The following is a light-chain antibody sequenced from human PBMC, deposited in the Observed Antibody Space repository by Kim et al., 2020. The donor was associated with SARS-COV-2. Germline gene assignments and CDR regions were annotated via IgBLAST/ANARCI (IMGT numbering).Light chain of an antibody. J-gene: IGKJ1*01. V-gene: IGKV1-12*01. CDR3: QQANSFPPWT. Sequence: SVGDRVTITCRASQDIRTGLAWYQQKPGKAPKLLIYGASSLESGVPSRFSGSGSGTDFTLTIARLQPVDSATYYCQQANSFPPWTFGQGTKVDIK. CDR1: QDIRTG. CDR2: GAS.